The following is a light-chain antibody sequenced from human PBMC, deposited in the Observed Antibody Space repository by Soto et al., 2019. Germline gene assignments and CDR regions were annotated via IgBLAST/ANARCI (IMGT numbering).Light chain of an antibody. CDR2: EVT. CDR3: SSYTHINTRACV. V-gene: IGLV2-14*01. J-gene: IGLJ1*01. CDR1: MRDVGAYNL. Sequence: QSALTQPASVSGSAGQSITISCSGTMRDVGAYNLVSWYQQHPGTAPKLIIYEVTDRPSGVSNRFSGSKSGNTASLTISGLQAEDEAEYYCSSYTHINTRACVFGTGTKLTVL.